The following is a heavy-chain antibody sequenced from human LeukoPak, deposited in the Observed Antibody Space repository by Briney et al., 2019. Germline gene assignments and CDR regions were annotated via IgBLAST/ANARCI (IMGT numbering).Heavy chain of an antibody. V-gene: IGHV4-38-2*01. CDR2: IYHSGST. J-gene: IGHJ4*02. D-gene: IGHD3-9*01. CDR1: GYSISSGYY. CDR3: ARHGSYDILTGYYTLDY. Sequence: PSETLSLTCAVSGYSISSGYYWGWIRQPPGKGLEWIGSIYHSGSTYYNPSLKGRFTISVDTSKNQFSLKLSSVTAADTAVYYCARHGSYDILTGYYTLDYWGQGTLVTVSS.